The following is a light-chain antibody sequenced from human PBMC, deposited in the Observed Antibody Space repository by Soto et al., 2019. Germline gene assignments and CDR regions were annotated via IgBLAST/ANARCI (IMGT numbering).Light chain of an antibody. V-gene: IGKV1-9*01. CDR2: AAS. J-gene: IGKJ1*01. CDR3: QQLNTWT. Sequence: IQLTQSPSSLSASVGDRVTITCRASQGISSYLAWYQQKPGKAHKLLIYAASTLQSGLPSRFSGSASGRDFTLTISSLQAENFATYYCQQLNTWTFGQGTKVEIK. CDR1: QGISSY.